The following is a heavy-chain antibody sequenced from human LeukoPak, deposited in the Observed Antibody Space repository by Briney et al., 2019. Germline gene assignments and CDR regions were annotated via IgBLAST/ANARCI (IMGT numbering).Heavy chain of an antibody. CDR3: AKLRFGELLLSPFDY. V-gene: IGHV3-23*01. CDR2: ISGSGGST. J-gene: IGHJ4*02. Sequence: SGGSLRLSCAASGFTFSSYAMSWVRQAPGKGLEWVSAISGSGGSTYYADSVKGRFTISRDNSKNTLYLQMNSLRAEDTAVYYCAKLRFGELLLSPFDYWGQGTLVTVSS. D-gene: IGHD3-10*01. CDR1: GFTFSSYA.